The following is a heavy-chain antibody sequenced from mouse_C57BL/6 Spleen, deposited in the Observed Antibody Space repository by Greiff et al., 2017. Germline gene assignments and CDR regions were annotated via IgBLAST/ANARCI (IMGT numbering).Heavy chain of an antibody. CDR3: ARGSGLRSAMDY. D-gene: IGHD1-1*01. Sequence: EVKVVESGGGLVKPGGSLKLSCAASGFTFSDYGMHWVRQAPEKGLEWVAYISSGSSTIYYADTVKGRFTISRDNAKNTLFLQMTSLRSEDTAMYYGARGSGLRSAMDYWGQGTSVTVSA. V-gene: IGHV5-17*01. CDR2: ISSGSSTI. CDR1: GFTFSDYG. J-gene: IGHJ4*01.